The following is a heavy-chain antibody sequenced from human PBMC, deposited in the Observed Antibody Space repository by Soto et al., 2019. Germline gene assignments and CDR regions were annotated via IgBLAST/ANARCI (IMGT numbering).Heavy chain of an antibody. CDR1: GGTFSSYA. Sequence: SVKVSCKASGGTFSSYAISWVRQAPGQGLEWMGGIIPIFGTANYAQKFKGRVTITADESTSTAYTELSSLRSEDTAVYYCAREVVVVVAATPGYYYYGMDVWGQGTTVTVSS. V-gene: IGHV1-69*13. J-gene: IGHJ6*02. CDR3: AREVVVVVAATPGYYYYGMDV. D-gene: IGHD2-15*01. CDR2: IIPIFGTA.